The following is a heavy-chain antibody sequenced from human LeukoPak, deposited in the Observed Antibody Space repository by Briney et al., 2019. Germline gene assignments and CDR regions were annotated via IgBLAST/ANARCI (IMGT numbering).Heavy chain of an antibody. CDR1: GGSISSYY. Sequence: PSETLSLTCTVSGGSISSYYWSWIRQPPGKGLEWIGYIYYSGSTNYNPSLKSRVTISVDTSKNQFSLKLSSVTAADTAVYYCARVGVRFLEWFPIDYWGQEPWSPSPQ. CDR3: ARVGVRFLEWFPIDY. D-gene: IGHD3-3*01. CDR2: IYYSGST. J-gene: IGHJ4*01. V-gene: IGHV4-59*01.